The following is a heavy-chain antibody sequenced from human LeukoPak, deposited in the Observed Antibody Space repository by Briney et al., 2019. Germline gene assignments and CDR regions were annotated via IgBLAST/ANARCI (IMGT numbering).Heavy chain of an antibody. CDR3: AREYYDILTGRSHFDY. V-gene: IGHV3-53*04. Sequence: GGSLRLSCAASGFTFSSYSMNWVRQAPGKGLEWVSVIYSGGSTYYADSVKGRFTISRHNPKNTLYLQMNSLRAEDTAVYYCAREYYDILTGRSHFDYWGQGTLVTVSS. D-gene: IGHD3-9*01. J-gene: IGHJ4*02. CDR1: GFTFSSYS. CDR2: IYSGGST.